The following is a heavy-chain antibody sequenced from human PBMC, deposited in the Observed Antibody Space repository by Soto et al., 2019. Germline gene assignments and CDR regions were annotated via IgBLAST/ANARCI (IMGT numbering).Heavy chain of an antibody. CDR3: ARLNGYCISCNCHGYYGMDV. CDR2: IYSSENT. CDR1: GGFVSSSSYS. Sequence: SETLSLTCSVSGGFVSSSSYSWGWIRQSPGKGLEWIGTIYSSENTYYNPSLLSRVTISVDTSKNEFSLRLSSVTAADTAVYYCARLNGYCISCNCHGYYGMDVWGQGSTVTVS. V-gene: IGHV4-39*01. D-gene: IGHD2-2*03. J-gene: IGHJ6*02.